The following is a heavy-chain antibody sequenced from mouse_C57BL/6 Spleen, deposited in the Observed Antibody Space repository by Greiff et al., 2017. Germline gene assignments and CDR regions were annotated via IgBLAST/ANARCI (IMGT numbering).Heavy chain of an antibody. J-gene: IGHJ4*01. CDR2: IYPGSGST. D-gene: IGHD1-1*01. CDR1: GYTFTDYY. CDR3: ARGNYYGSSYDAMDY. Sequence: LVESGAELVRPGASVKLSCKASGYTFTDYYINWVKQRPGQGLEWIARIYPGSGSTYYNEKFKGKATLTAEKSSSTAYMQLSSLTSEDSAVYFCARGNYYGSSYDAMDYWGQGTSVTVSS. V-gene: IGHV1-76*01.